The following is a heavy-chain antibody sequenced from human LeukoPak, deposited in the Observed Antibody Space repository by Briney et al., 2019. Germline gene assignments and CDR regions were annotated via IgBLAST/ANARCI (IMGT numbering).Heavy chain of an antibody. Sequence: ASVKVSCKASGYTVTSYYMHWVRQAPGQGLEWMGRINPNSGGTNYAQKFQGRVTMTRDTSISTAYMELSRLRSDDTAVYYCASGYYGSGSYPDYWGQGTLVTVSS. D-gene: IGHD3-10*01. CDR1: GYTVTSYY. J-gene: IGHJ4*02. CDR3: ASGYYGSGSYPDY. CDR2: INPNSGGT. V-gene: IGHV1-2*06.